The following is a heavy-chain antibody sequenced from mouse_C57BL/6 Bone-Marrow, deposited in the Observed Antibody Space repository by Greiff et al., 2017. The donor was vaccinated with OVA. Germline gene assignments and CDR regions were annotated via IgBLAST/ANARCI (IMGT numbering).Heavy chain of an antibody. Sequence: QVQLQQSGAELARPGASVKLSCKASGYTFTSYGISWVKQRTGQGLEWIGEIYPRSGNTYYNEKFKGKATLTADKSSSTAYMELRSLTSEDSAVYFCAGKFITTAKLGGFAYWGQGTLVTVSA. CDR2: IYPRSGNT. CDR3: AGKFITTAKLGGFAY. V-gene: IGHV1-81*01. J-gene: IGHJ3*01. CDR1: GYTFTSYG. D-gene: IGHD1-1*01.